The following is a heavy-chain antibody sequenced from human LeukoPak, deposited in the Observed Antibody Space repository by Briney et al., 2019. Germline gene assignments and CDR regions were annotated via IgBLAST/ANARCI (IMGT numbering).Heavy chain of an antibody. Sequence: SETLSLTCTVSGGSISSGSYYWSWIRQPAGKGLEWIGRIYTSGSTNYNPSLKSRVTISVDTSKNQFSLKLSSVTAADTAVYYCARLEEKAIGYTPDYYFDYWGQGTLVTVSS. CDR3: ARLEEKAIGYTPDYYFDY. D-gene: IGHD1-1*01. CDR2: IYTSGST. CDR1: GGSISSGSYY. V-gene: IGHV4-61*02. J-gene: IGHJ4*02.